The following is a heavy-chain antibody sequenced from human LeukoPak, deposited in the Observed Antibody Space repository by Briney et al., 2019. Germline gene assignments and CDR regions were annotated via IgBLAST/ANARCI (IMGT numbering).Heavy chain of an antibody. CDR1: GFTFGDYA. CDR3: QKDSGYYASGGGSDY. CDR2: IGGDGGST. V-gene: IGHV3-43*02. J-gene: IGHJ4*02. D-gene: IGHD3-10*01. Sequence: PGGSLTLSCAASGFTFGDYAMHWVRQAPGKGLEWVSLIGGDGGSTYYADSVKGLFTISSENSKNSLYLLMNILGTDDAALYYCQKDSGYYASGGGSDYWGQGTLVTVSS.